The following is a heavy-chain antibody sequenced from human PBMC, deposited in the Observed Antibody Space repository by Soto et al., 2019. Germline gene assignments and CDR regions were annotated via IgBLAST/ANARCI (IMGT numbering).Heavy chain of an antibody. CDR3: TTAATTVTTIDY. CDR2: IKRNADGGTA. CDR1: GFTFSNAW. J-gene: IGHJ4*02. D-gene: IGHD4-17*01. V-gene: IGHV3-15*01. Sequence: EVQLVESGGGLVKPGGSLRLSCAASGFTFSNAWMSWVRQAPGKGLEWVGRIKRNADGGTADYAAPVKGRFTISRDDSKNTRYLQMNSLKTEDTAVYYCTTAATTVTTIDYWGQGTLVTVSS.